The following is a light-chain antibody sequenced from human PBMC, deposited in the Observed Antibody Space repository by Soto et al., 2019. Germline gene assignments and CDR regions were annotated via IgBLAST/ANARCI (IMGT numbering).Light chain of an antibody. J-gene: IGLJ1*01. CDR2: DVS. V-gene: IGLV2-11*01. CDR3: CSYAGSYTHV. Sequence: QSALTQPRSVSGSPGQSVTISCTGTSSDVGGYNYVSWYQQHPGKAPKRIIYDVSKRPSGVPDRFSGSKSGNTASLTISGLQAEDEADYYCCSYAGSYTHVFGTGTKLTVL. CDR1: SSDVGGYNY.